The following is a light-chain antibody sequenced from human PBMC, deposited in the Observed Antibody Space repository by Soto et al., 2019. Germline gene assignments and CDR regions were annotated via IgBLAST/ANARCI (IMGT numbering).Light chain of an antibody. J-gene: IGKJ2*01. CDR3: QQYDNLPMYT. V-gene: IGKV1-33*01. CDR1: QDISNR. Sequence: DSPMTQSPSSLSASVGDRVTITCQASQDISNRLNWYQQKPGQAPKSLIYHAPKLETGVPPRFSGSGAGTDFAFPISSLQPEDIATYYCQQYDNLPMYTFGQGTKLEIK. CDR2: HAP.